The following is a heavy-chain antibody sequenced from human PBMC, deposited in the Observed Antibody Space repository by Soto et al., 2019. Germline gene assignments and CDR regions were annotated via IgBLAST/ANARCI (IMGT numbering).Heavy chain of an antibody. CDR2: IYYSGST. V-gene: IGHV4-59*11. Sequence: SETLSLTCTVSGGSLSNHYWSWIRQPPGKGLEWIGYIYYSGSTNYNPSLKSRVTISVDTSKNQFSLKLSSVTAADTAVYYCARGRALLLWFGEYNWFDPWGQGTLVTVSS. CDR1: GGSLSNHY. CDR3: ARGRALLLWFGEYNWFDP. J-gene: IGHJ5*02. D-gene: IGHD3-10*01.